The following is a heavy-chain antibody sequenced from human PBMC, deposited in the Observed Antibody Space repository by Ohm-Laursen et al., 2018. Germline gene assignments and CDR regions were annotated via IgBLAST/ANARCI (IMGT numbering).Heavy chain of an antibody. CDR3: ARGQPIDF. J-gene: IGHJ4*02. CDR2: INTGGGST. V-gene: IGHV1-46*01. CDR1: AYTFTGYY. Sequence: ASVKVSCKASAYTFTGYYMHWVRQAPGQGLEWMGIINTGGGSTSHAQKFQGRLTMTRDTSTSTVYMELSSLRSEDTAMYYCARGQPIDFWGQGTLVTVSS.